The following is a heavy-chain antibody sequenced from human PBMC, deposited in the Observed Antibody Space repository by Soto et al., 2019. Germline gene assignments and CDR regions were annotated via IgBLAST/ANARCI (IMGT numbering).Heavy chain of an antibody. Sequence: QVQLVQSGAEVKKPGSSVKVSCKASGGTFSSYAISWVRQAPGQGLEWMGGIIPIFGTANYAQKFQGRVTITADESTSKASRGLGSLRSEDPAVYYWAGGGVVPTQYYYYGMDVWGQGTTVTVSS. CDR3: AGGGVVPTQYYYYGMDV. D-gene: IGHD2-2*01. CDR1: GGTFSSYA. CDR2: IIPIFGTA. J-gene: IGHJ6*02. V-gene: IGHV1-69*01.